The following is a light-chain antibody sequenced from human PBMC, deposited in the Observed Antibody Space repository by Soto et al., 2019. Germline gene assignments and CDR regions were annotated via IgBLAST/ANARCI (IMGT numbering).Light chain of an antibody. V-gene: IGKV3-15*01. CDR3: QQYTTWIT. J-gene: IGKJ5*01. Sequence: EIVMTQSPATLSVSPGERATLSCRASQSISNNLAWYQQKPGQAPRLLIYGASTRATGIPARFSGSGSGSEFTLTISSLQSEDFAVYYCQQYTTWITFGQGTRLEIK. CDR2: GAS. CDR1: QSISNN.